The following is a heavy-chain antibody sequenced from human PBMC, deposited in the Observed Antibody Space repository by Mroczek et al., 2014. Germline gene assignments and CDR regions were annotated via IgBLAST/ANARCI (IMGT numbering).Heavy chain of an antibody. Sequence: QVQLQQSGGRTVEAFGDPVPHLRCLWWVLQWLLLELDPPAPTGRGLEWIGEINHSGSTNYNPSLKSRVTISVDTSKNQFSLKLSSVTAADTAVYYCAGRVQVGYLDYWGQGTLVTVSS. V-gene: IGHV4-34*01. D-gene: IGHD1-1*01. CDR1: WVLQWLL. J-gene: IGHJ4*02. CDR2: INHSGST. CDR3: AGRVQVGYLDY.